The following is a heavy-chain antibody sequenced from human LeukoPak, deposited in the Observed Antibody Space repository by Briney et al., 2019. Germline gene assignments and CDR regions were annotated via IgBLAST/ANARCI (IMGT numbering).Heavy chain of an antibody. CDR2: ISTGGSTM. CDR1: GFTFRSYS. J-gene: IGHJ5*01. V-gene: IGHV3-48*01. D-gene: IGHD2-15*01. CDR3: IKEAGYCSGGGCYRWFDS. Sequence: GGSLRLSCGASGFTFRSYSMSWVRQAPGKGLEWISYISTGGSTMYYADSVEGRFTIARDDAQNSLSLQMNSLRADDTAVYYCIKEAGYCSGGGCYRWFDSWGQGTLVTVSS.